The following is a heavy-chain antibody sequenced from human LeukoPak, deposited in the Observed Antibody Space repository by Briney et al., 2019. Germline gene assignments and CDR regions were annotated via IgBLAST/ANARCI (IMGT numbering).Heavy chain of an antibody. V-gene: IGHV4-4*07. D-gene: IGHD3-10*01. CDR2: IYTSGST. CDR3: ARDIRGVKYNWFDP. CDR1: GGSISSYY. Sequence: SETLSLTCTVSGGSISSYYWSWIRQPAGKGLEWIGRIYTSGSTNYNPSLKSRVTMSVDTSKNQFSLKLSSVTAADTAVYYCARDIRGVKYNWFDPWGQGTLVTVSS. J-gene: IGHJ5*02.